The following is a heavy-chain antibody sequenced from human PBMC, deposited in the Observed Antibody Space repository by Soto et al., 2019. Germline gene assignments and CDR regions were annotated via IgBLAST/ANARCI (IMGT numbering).Heavy chain of an antibody. J-gene: IGHJ4*02. CDR1: GFTFSSYA. CDR2: ISGSGGST. CDR3: APALRAASGTYVPFDY. D-gene: IGHD1-26*01. Sequence: GGSLRLSCAASGFTFSSYAMSWVRQAPGKGLEWVSAISGSGGSTYYADSVKGRFTISRDNSKNTLYLQMNSLRAEDTAVYYCAPALRAASGTYVPFDYWGQGTLVTVSS. V-gene: IGHV3-23*01.